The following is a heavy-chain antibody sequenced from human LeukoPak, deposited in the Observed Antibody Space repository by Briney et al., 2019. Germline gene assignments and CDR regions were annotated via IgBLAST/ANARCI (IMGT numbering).Heavy chain of an antibody. Sequence: SETLSLTCTVSGGSLSSYYWSWIRQPPGKGLEWIGYIYYSGSTNYNPSLKSRVTISVDTPKNQFSLKLSSVTAADTAVYYCARLPLRSHFDYWGQGTLVTVSS. V-gene: IGHV4-59*08. CDR1: GGSLSSYY. CDR2: IYYSGST. J-gene: IGHJ4*02. CDR3: ARLPLRSHFDY.